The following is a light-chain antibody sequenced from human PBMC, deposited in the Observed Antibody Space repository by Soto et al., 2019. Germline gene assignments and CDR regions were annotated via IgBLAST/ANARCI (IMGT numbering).Light chain of an antibody. J-gene: IGLJ1*01. CDR1: SSDVGSYNL. V-gene: IGLV2-23*02. Sequence: VLTQPASVAGSPGQSITISCTGTSSDVGSYNLVSWYQQHPGKAPKLMIYEVSKRPSGVSNRSSGSKSGNTASLTISGLQAEDEADYYCCSYAGSSTYVFGTGTKVTV. CDR3: CSYAGSSTYV. CDR2: EVS.